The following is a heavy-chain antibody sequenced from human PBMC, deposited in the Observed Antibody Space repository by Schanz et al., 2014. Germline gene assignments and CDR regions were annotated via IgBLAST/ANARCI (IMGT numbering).Heavy chain of an antibody. CDR1: GFTFSSYW. CDR2: IKSDGSST. V-gene: IGHV3-74*02. Sequence: EVQLLESGGGLVQPGGSLRLSCAASGFTFSSYWMHWVRQVPGKGLVWVSRIKSDGSSTSYADSVKGRFTISRDNAKNTLYLQMNSLRAEDTAVYYCAKTPREYCNYDNCPNWFDSWGQGTLGTASS. J-gene: IGHJ5*01. CDR3: AKTPREYCNYDNCPNWFDS. D-gene: IGHD2-15*01.